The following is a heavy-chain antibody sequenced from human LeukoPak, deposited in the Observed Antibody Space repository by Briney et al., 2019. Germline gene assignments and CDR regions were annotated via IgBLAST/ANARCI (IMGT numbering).Heavy chain of an antibody. CDR3: AKEGDRGFVVADYFDY. Sequence: PGGSLRLSCAASGFTFSSYSMAWVRQAPGKGLEWVSIISGSSGATFYADSVKGRFTISRDNSKNRLYLEMSSLRAEDTAVYYCAKEGDRGFVVADYFDYWGQGTLVTVSS. J-gene: IGHJ4*02. V-gene: IGHV3-23*01. CDR1: GFTFSSYS. D-gene: IGHD2-15*01. CDR2: ISGSSGAT.